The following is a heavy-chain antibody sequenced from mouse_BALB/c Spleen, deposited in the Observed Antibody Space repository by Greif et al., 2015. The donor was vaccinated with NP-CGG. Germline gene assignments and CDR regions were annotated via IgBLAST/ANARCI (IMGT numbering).Heavy chain of an antibody. J-gene: IGHJ3*01. Sequence: EVMLVESGPGLVKPFQSLSLTCTVTGYSITSDYAWNWIRQFPGNKLEWMGYMSYSGSTSYNPSLKSRISITRNTSKNQFFLQLNSVTTEDTATYYCARAGAWFAYWGQGTLVTVSA. CDR3: ARAGAWFAY. CDR2: MSYSGST. CDR1: GYSITSDYA. V-gene: IGHV3-2*02.